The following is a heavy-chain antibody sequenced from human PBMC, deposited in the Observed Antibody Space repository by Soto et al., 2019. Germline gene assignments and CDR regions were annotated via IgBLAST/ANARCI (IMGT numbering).Heavy chain of an antibody. J-gene: IGHJ4*02. D-gene: IGHD4-17*01. CDR2: IYYSGST. CDR3: ARKMHGDYDY. Sequence: SSETLSLTCTVSGDSISSSSYYWGWIRQPPGKGLEWIGSIYYSGSTYYNPPLKSRVTISVDTSKNQFSLKLSSVTVADTAVYYGARKMHGDYDYWGQGTLVTVSS. CDR1: GDSISSSSYY. V-gene: IGHV4-39*01.